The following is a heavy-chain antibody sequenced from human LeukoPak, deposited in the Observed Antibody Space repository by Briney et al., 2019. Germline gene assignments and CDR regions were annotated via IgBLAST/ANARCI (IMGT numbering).Heavy chain of an antibody. J-gene: IGHJ4*02. CDR2: INPNSGGT. V-gene: IGHV1-2*06. D-gene: IGHD4-17*01. Sequence: ASVKVSCKASGYTFTGYYMHWVRQAPGQGLEWMGRINPNSGGTNYAQKFQGGVTMTRDTSISTAYMELSRLRSDDTAVYYCARDVLTTVTSGMVVGYWGQGTLVTVSS. CDR3: ARDVLTTVTSGMVVGY. CDR1: GYTFTGYY.